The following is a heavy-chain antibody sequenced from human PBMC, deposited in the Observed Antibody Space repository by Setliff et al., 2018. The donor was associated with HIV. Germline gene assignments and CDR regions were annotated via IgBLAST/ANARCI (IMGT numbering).Heavy chain of an antibody. V-gene: IGHV1-24*01. D-gene: IGHD4-4*01. J-gene: IGHJ4*02. CDR2: FDPEDGEA. CDR3: VREVDYSNWDF. Sequence: ASVKVSCKVSGYTLTELSMYWVRQAPGKGPEWMGGFDPEDGEAIYAQKFQGRVTMTEDTSTDTAYMELSSLRSEDTAVYYCVREVDYSNWDFWGQGTLVTVSS. CDR1: GYTLTELS.